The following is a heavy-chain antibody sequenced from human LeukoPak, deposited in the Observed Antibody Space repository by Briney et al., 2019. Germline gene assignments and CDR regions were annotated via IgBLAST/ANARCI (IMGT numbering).Heavy chain of an antibody. J-gene: IGHJ4*02. D-gene: IGHD2-2*01. CDR1: GGSISSGDYY. V-gene: IGHV4-30-4*01. CDR2: IYYSGST. Sequence: SETLSLTCTVSGGSISSGDYYWSWIRQPPGKGLEWIGYIYYSGSTYYNPYLKSRVTISVDTSKNQFSLKLSSVTAADTAVYYCARAPANSYCSSTSCWFGEPRPYFDYWGQGTLVTVSS. CDR3: ARAPANSYCSSTSCWFGEPRPYFDY.